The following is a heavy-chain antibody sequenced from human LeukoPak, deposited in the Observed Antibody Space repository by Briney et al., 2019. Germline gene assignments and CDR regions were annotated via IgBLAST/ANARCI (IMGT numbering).Heavy chain of an antibody. D-gene: IGHD3-22*01. J-gene: IGHJ4*02. CDR3: ARGFSDSSGYLARI. V-gene: IGHV1-69*05. Sequence: SVKVSCKASGGTFSSYAISWVRQAPGQGVEWMGRIIPIFGTANDAQKFQGRVTITTDESTSTAYMELSSLRSEDTAVYYCARGFSDSSGYLARIWGQGTLVTVSS. CDR1: GGTFSSYA. CDR2: IIPIFGTA.